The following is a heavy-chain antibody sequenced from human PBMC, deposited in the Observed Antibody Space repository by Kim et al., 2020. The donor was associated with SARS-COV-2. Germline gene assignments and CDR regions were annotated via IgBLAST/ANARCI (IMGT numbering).Heavy chain of an antibody. J-gene: IGHJ4*02. CDR1: GITFSSFS. Sequence: GGSLRLSCAGSGITFSSFSLTWVRRPPGRGLEWVSSISRDVTYTYYADSVKGRFTISRDNAKKSLFLQMNSLRAEDTAVYYCAAGARGSLDRGSDYWGQGTLVTVSS. V-gene: IGHV3-21*01. CDR2: ISRDVTYT. D-gene: IGHD1-26*01. CDR3: AAGARGSLDRGSDY.